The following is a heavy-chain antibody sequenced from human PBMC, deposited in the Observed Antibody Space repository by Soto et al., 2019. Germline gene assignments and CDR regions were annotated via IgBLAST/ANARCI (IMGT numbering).Heavy chain of an antibody. CDR2: ISSSSSYI. CDR1: GFTFSSYS. CDR3: AVEASYCGGDCYFDY. Sequence: GGSLRLSCAASGFTFSSYSMNWVRQAPGKGLEWVSSISSSSSYIYYADSVKGRFTISRDNAKNSLYLQMNSLRAEDTAVYCCAVEASYCGGDCYFDYWRQGTLATVSS. V-gene: IGHV3-21*01. D-gene: IGHD2-21*02. J-gene: IGHJ4*02.